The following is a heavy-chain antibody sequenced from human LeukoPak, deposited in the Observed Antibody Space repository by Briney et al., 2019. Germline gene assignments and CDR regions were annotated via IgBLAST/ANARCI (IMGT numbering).Heavy chain of an antibody. Sequence: GGSLRLSCAASGFTFSSYSMNWVRQAPGKGLGWVSSISSSSSYIYYADSVKGRFTISRDNAKNSLYLQMNSLRAEDTAVYYCAGGTTWIQLWSFDYWGQGTLVTVSS. V-gene: IGHV3-21*01. CDR1: GFTFSSYS. CDR2: ISSSSSYI. J-gene: IGHJ4*02. CDR3: AGGTTWIQLWSFDY. D-gene: IGHD5-18*01.